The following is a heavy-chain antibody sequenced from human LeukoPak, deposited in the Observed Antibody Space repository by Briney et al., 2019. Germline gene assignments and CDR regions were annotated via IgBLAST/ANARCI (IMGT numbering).Heavy chain of an antibody. Sequence: SETLSLTCTVSGASISSYYWSWIRQPPGKGLEWIAFMYYSGSTNYNPSLKSRVTISVDTSKNQFSLKLRSETAADTAVYYCARRSISGNSWDYFDYWGQGTLVTVSS. D-gene: IGHD4-23*01. CDR3: ARRSISGNSWDYFDY. J-gene: IGHJ4*02. CDR1: GASISSYY. V-gene: IGHV4-59*08. CDR2: MYYSGST.